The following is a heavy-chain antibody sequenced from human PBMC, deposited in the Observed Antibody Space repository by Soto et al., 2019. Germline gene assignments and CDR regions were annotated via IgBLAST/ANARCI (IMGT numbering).Heavy chain of an antibody. D-gene: IGHD3-10*01. CDR1: GFTFSSYS. CDR2: ISSSSSYI. J-gene: IGHJ4*02. Sequence: GGSLRLSCAASGFTFSSYSMNWVRQAPGKGLEWVSSISSSSSYIYYADSVKGRFTISRDNAKNSLYLQMNSLRAEDMAVYYCARAYAMVRGVIDYWGQGTLVTVSS. CDR3: ARAYAMVRGVIDY. V-gene: IGHV3-21*01.